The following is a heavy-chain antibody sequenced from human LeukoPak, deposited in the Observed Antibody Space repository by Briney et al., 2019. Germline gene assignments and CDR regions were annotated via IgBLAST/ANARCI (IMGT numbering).Heavy chain of an antibody. D-gene: IGHD3-3*01. V-gene: IGHV3-23*01. CDR1: GFTFSSYA. CDR3: VKDQGPLKWLVLDY. Sequence: GGSLRLSCAASGFTFSSYAMSWVRQAPGKGLEWVSAISGSGGSTYYADSVKGRFTISRDNSRNTLFLQMNSLRPEDTAMYYCVKDQGPLKWLVLDYWGQGTLVGVSS. CDR2: ISGSGGST. J-gene: IGHJ4*02.